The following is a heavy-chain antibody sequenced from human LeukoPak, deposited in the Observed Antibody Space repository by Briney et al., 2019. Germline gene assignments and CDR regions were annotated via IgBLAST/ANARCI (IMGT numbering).Heavy chain of an antibody. D-gene: IGHD6-13*01. CDR1: AYSIRSGFY. CDR3: ASYSSSWEYYFDY. CDR2: IYHSGST. Sequence: SETLSLTCSVSAYSIRSGFYWGWIRQPPGKGLEWIGSIYHSGSTYYNPSLKSRVTISVDTSKNQFSLKLSSVTAADTAVYYCASYSSSWEYYFDYWGQGTLVTVSS. V-gene: IGHV4-38-2*02. J-gene: IGHJ4*02.